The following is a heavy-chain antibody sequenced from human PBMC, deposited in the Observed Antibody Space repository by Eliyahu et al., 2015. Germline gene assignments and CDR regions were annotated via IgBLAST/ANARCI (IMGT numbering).Heavy chain of an antibody. J-gene: IGHJ4*02. D-gene: IGHD3-22*01. Sequence: QLQLQESGPGLVKPSETLSLTCTVSGGSISSSSYYWGWIRQPPGKGLGWIGSIYYSGSTYYNPSLKSRVTISVDTSKNQFSLKLSSVTAADTAVYYCARHGDSSRADYWGQGTLVTVSS. CDR1: GGSISSSSYY. CDR3: ARHGDSSRADY. V-gene: IGHV4-39*01. CDR2: IYYSGST.